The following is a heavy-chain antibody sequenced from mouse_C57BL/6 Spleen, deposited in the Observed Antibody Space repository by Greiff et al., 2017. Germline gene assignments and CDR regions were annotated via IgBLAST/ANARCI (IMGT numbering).Heavy chain of an antibody. CDR2: INPGRGGT. D-gene: IGHD2-3*01. CDR3: SRFDGYYVYY. CDR1: GYAFTNYL. V-gene: IGHV1-54*01. J-gene: IGHJ2*01. Sequence: QVQLQQSGAELVRPGTSVKVSCKASGYAFTNYLIAWVKQRPGQGLEWIGVINPGRGGTNYNEKFKGKATLTADKSSSTAYMQLSSLTSEDSAVYFWSRFDGYYVYYWGQGTTLTVSS.